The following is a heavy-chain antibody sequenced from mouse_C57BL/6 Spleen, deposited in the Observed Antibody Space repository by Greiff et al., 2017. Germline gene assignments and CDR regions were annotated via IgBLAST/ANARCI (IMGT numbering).Heavy chain of an antibody. Sequence: VQLQQSGPELVKPGASVKISCKASGYAFSSSWMNWVKQRPGKGLEWIGRIYPGDGDTNYNGKFKGKATLTADKSSSTAYMQLSSLTSEDSAVYFCAREGGNPYYLDYWGQGTTLTVSS. CDR1: GYAFSSSW. D-gene: IGHD2-1*01. CDR3: AREGGNPYYLDY. V-gene: IGHV1-82*01. CDR2: IYPGDGDT. J-gene: IGHJ2*01.